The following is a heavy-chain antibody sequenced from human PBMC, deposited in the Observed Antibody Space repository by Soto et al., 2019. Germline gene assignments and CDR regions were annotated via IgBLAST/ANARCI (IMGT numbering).Heavy chain of an antibody. Sequence: SVKLSCKASGGTFSSYAISWVRQAPGQGLEWMGGIIPIFGTANYAQKFQGRVTITADESTSTAYMELSSLRSEDTAVYYCARWQQLVFSWFDPWGQGTLVTVSS. CDR1: GGTFSSYA. CDR2: IIPIFGTA. V-gene: IGHV1-69*13. CDR3: ARWQQLVFSWFDP. D-gene: IGHD6-13*01. J-gene: IGHJ5*02.